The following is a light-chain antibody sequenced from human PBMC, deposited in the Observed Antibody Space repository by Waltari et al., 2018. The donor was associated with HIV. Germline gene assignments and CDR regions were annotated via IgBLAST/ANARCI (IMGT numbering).Light chain of an antibody. Sequence: DIVMTQSPDSLAVSLGERATIDCKSSQSVLYNSNNKNYLAWYQHKPGQSPNLLIYWASTRESGVPDRFSGSGSGTDFTLTISSLQAEDVAGYYCQQYYSVPLTFGGGTKVEIK. J-gene: IGKJ4*01. CDR1: QSVLYNSNNKNY. CDR3: QQYYSVPLT. V-gene: IGKV4-1*01. CDR2: WAS.